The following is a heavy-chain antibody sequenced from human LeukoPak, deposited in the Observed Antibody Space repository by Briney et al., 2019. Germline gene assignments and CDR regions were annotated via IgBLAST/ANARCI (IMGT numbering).Heavy chain of an antibody. D-gene: IGHD3-22*01. CDR3: ARVTLSSGYTGVSYYYYYYMDV. V-gene: IGHV3-48*04. CDR1: GFTFSSYS. Sequence: PGGSLRLSCAASGFTFSSYSMNWVRQAPGKGLEWVSYISSSGSTIYYADSVKGRFTISRGNAKNSLYLQMNSLRAEDTAVYYCARVTLSSGYTGVSYYYYYYMDVWGKGTTVTISS. CDR2: ISSSGSTI. J-gene: IGHJ6*03.